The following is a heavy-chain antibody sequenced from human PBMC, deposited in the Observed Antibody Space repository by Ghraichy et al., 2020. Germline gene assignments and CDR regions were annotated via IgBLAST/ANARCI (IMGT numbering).Heavy chain of an antibody. Sequence: LSLTCAASGFTFSSYWMSWVRQAPGKGLEWVANIKQDGSEKYYVDSVKGRFTISRDNAKNSLYLQMNSLRAEDTAVYYCASLVRANWGMDVWGQGTTVTVSS. CDR1: GFTFSSYW. V-gene: IGHV3-7*01. D-gene: IGHD7-27*01. CDR3: ASLVRANWGMDV. J-gene: IGHJ6*02. CDR2: IKQDGSEK.